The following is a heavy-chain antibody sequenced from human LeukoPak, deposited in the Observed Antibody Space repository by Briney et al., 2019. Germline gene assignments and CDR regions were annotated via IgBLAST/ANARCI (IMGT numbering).Heavy chain of an antibody. CDR3: ARNQLNHYYYYYGMDV. J-gene: IGHJ6*02. CDR2: INSDGSST. CDR1: GFTFSSYW. D-gene: IGHD2-2*01. V-gene: IGHV3-74*01. Sequence: GGSLRLSCAASGFTFSSYWMHWVRHAPGKGLVWVSRINSDGSSTSYADSVKGRFTISRDNAKNTLYLQMNSLRAEDTAVYYCARNQLNHYYYYYGMDVWGQGTTVTVSS.